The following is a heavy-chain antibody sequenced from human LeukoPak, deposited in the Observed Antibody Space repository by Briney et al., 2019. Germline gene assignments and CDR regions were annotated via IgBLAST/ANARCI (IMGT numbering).Heavy chain of an antibody. Sequence: PGRSLRLSCAASGFTFSGYWMHWVRQAPGRGLVCVSRINSDGSSTSYADSVKGRFTISRDNAKNTLYLQMNSLRAEDTAVYYCARDRGEYGMDVWGQGTTVTVSS. J-gene: IGHJ6*02. CDR2: INSDGSST. D-gene: IGHD3-10*01. CDR3: ARDRGEYGMDV. CDR1: GFTFSGYW. V-gene: IGHV3-74*01.